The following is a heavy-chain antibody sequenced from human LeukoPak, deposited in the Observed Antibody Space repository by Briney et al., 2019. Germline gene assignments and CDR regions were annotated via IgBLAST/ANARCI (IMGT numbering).Heavy chain of an antibody. CDR2: IRDDGNNK. D-gene: IGHD3-22*01. V-gene: IGHV3-30*02. Sequence: GGSLRLSCAASGFTFSSYGMHWVRQAPGKGLEWVGFIRDDGNNKYYADSVKGRFTMSRDNSKNTLYLQMNSLRAEDTALYYCARGGYYYDSRGYYVFDYWGQGTLVTVSS. CDR1: GFTFSSYG. J-gene: IGHJ4*02. CDR3: ARGGYYYDSRGYYVFDY.